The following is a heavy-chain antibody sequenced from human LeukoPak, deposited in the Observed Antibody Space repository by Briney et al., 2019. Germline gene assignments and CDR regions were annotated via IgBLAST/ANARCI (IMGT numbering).Heavy chain of an antibody. CDR1: GGTFSSYA. J-gene: IGHJ4*02. D-gene: IGHD3-10*01. Sequence: SVKVSCKASGGTFSSYAISWVRQAPGQGLGWMGGIIPILGIANYAQKFQGRVTITADKSTSTAYMELSSLRSEDTAVYYCAREPYGSGSYPEAYWGQGTLVTVSS. V-gene: IGHV1-69*10. CDR2: IIPILGIA. CDR3: AREPYGSGSYPEAY.